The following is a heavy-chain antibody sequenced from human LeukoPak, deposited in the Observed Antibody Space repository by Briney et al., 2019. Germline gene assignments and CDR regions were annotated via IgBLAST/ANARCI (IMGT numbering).Heavy chain of an antibody. J-gene: IGHJ6*02. D-gene: IGHD6-13*01. V-gene: IGHV1-18*01. CDR3: ARDRYSSSWYGEMDV. CDR2: ISAYNGNT. Sequence: GASVKVSCKASGYTFTSYGISWVRQAPGQGLEWMGWISAYNGNTNYAQKLQGRVTMTADTSTSTAYMELRSLRSDDTAVYYCARDRYSSSWYGEMDVWGQGTTVTVSS. CDR1: GYTFTSYG.